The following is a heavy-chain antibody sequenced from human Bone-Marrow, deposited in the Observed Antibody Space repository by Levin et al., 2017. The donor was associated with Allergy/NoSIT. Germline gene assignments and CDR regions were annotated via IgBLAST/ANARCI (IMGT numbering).Heavy chain of an antibody. J-gene: IGHJ2*01. V-gene: IGHV3-21*06. Sequence: GESLKISCGASGFTFSSESMNWVRQAPGKRLEWVSSMSSRGGFIYYADSVKGRFTISRENAKNSVYLQMNSLRDEDTAVYYCARGTATTSKYFDLWGRGTLVTVSS. CDR3: ARGTATTSKYFDL. CDR2: MSSRGGFI. D-gene: IGHD1/OR15-1a*01. CDR1: GFTFSSES.